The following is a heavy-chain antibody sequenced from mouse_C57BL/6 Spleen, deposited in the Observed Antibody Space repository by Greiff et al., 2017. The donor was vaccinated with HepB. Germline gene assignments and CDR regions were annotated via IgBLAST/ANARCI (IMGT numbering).Heavy chain of an antibody. J-gene: IGHJ2*01. V-gene: IGHV5-9*01. Sequence: EVMLVESGGGLVKPGGSLKLSCAASGFTFSSYTMSWVRQTPEKRLEWVATISGGGGNTYYPDSVKGRFTISRDNAKNTLYLQMSSLRSEDTALYYCARQRITTVVATNYFDYWGQGTTLTVSS. CDR3: ARQRITTVVATNYFDY. CDR1: GFTFSSYT. CDR2: ISGGGGNT. D-gene: IGHD1-1*01.